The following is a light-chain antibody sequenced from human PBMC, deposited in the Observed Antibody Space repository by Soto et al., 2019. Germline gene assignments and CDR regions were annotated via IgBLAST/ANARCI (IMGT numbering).Light chain of an antibody. Sequence: DIQMTQSPSSLSASVGDRVTITCQASQDIKKFLSWFQQKPGEAPKLLIYDASNLETGVPARFGGSGSGTDFALTITSLQPEDLGTYFCQQYDNLPYIFGQGTKLEIK. CDR3: QQYDNLPYI. CDR2: DAS. J-gene: IGKJ2*01. CDR1: QDIKKF. V-gene: IGKV1-33*01.